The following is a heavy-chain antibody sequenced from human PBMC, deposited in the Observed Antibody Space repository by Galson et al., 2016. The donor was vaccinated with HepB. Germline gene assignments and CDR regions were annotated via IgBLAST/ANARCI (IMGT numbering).Heavy chain of an antibody. D-gene: IGHD2-8*02. CDR2: IGTAGDT. V-gene: IGHV3-13*01. J-gene: IGHJ5*02. CDR3: ARGGLGYCTGGGCTPFDP. Sequence: SLRLSCAASGFPFSSYDMHWVRQSTGKGLEWVSGIGTAGDTFYAGSVKGRFNISRENAENSLYLQMNSLRVGDTAVYYCARGGLGYCTGGGCTPFDPWGXGXLVTVSS. CDR1: GFPFSSYD.